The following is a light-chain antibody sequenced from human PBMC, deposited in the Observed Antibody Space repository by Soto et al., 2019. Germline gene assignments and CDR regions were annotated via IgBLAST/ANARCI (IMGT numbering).Light chain of an antibody. V-gene: IGKV1-39*01. CDR2: AAS. CDR3: QQYYNWPIT. CDR1: QSISSY. Sequence: IQMTQSPSSLSASVGDRVTITCRASQSISSYLNWYQQKPGKAPKLLIYAASSLQSGVPSRFSGSGSGTEFTLTISSLQPEDFAVYYCQQYYNWPITFGQGTRLRL. J-gene: IGKJ5*01.